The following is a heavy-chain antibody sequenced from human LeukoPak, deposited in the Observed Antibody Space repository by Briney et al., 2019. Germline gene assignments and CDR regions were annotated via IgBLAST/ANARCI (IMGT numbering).Heavy chain of an antibody. Sequence: SETLSLTCAVYGGSFSGYYWSWIRQPPGKGLERIGEINHSGSTNYNPSLKSRVTISVDTSKNQFSLKLSSVTAADTAVYYCARGGRGDSYGLFDYWGQGTLVTVSS. CDR2: INHSGST. D-gene: IGHD5-18*01. CDR3: ARGGRGDSYGLFDY. V-gene: IGHV4-34*01. J-gene: IGHJ4*02. CDR1: GGSFSGYY.